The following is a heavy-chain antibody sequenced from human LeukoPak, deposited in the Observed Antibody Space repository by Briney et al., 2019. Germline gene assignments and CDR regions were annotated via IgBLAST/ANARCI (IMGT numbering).Heavy chain of an antibody. V-gene: IGHV1-69*05. D-gene: IGHD4-17*01. CDR3: ARARDDYGVYHAFDI. CDR1: GGTFSSYA. Sequence: GSSVKVSCKASGGTFSSYAISWGRQAPGQGLEWMGRIIPIFGTANYAQKFQGRVTITTDESTSTAYMELSSLRSEDTAVYYCARARDDYGVYHAFDIWGQGTMVTVSS. J-gene: IGHJ3*02. CDR2: IIPIFGTA.